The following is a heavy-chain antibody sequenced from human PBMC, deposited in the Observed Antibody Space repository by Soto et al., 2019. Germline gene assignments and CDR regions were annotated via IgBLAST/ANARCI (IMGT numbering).Heavy chain of an antibody. V-gene: IGHV3-48*01. J-gene: IGHJ6*03. CDR1: WFPFHSYS. CDR3: ARDITIFGVVIRGMDV. CDR2: ISSSSSTI. Sequence: GILKLSCATLWFPFHSYSMNWVLLASGKGLEWVSYISSSSSTIYYADSVKGRFTISRDNAKNSLYLQMNSLRAEDTAVYYCARDITIFGVVIRGMDVWGKGT. D-gene: IGHD3-3*01.